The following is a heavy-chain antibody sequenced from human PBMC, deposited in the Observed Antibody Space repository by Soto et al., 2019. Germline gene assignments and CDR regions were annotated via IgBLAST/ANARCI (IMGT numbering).Heavy chain of an antibody. J-gene: IGHJ4*02. CDR2: ISGSGGST. CDR3: ATWGSSYVFDC. Sequence: LRLSCAASGLTFSNYAMTWVRQAPGKGLEWVSAISGSGGSTYYADSVKGRFTISRDNSKNTLYLQMNSLSAGDTAVYYCATWGSSYVFDCWGQGTLVTVSS. D-gene: IGHD1-26*01. CDR1: GLTFSNYA. V-gene: IGHV3-23*01.